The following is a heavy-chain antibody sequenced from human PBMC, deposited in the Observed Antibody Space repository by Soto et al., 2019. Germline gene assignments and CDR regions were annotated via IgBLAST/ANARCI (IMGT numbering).Heavy chain of an antibody. CDR2: IWYDGSKE. D-gene: IGHD2-2*01. CDR3: AGTGYCTTKSCYGSFYYHFMDV. CDR1: GFTFNSYG. J-gene: IGHJ6*03. V-gene: IGHV3-33*01. Sequence: GGSLRLSCAASGFTFNSYGMHWVRQAPGKGLEWVAVIWYDGSKEYYADSVKGRFTISRDNSKNTLYLQMNSLRAEDTAVYYCAGTGYCTTKSCYGSFYYHFMDVWGKGTTVTVSS.